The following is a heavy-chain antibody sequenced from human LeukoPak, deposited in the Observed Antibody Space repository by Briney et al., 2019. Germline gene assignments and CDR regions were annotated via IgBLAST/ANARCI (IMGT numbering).Heavy chain of an antibody. CDR1: GFTFSTYS. V-gene: IGHV3-21*01. CDR2: VSSSSSYI. Sequence: GGSLRLSCGASGFTFSTYSMNWVRQAPGKGLEWVSSVSSSSSYIYYADSVKGRFTISRDNAKNSLFLQMNSLRAEDTAVYYCASSSENDAFDIWGQGTMVTVSS. CDR3: ASSSENDAFDI. D-gene: IGHD3-10*01. J-gene: IGHJ3*02.